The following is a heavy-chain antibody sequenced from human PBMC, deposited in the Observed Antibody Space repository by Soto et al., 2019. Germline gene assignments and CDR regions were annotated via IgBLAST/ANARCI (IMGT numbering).Heavy chain of an antibody. J-gene: IGHJ6*02. CDR3: ARDLLAGFGELSYYYYYYGMDV. CDR1: GFTFSSYS. CDR2: ISSSSSYI. D-gene: IGHD3-10*01. V-gene: IGHV3-21*01. Sequence: GGSLRLSCAASGFTFSSYSMNWVRQAPGKGLEWVSSISSSSSYIYYADSVKGRFTISGDNAKNSLYLQMNSLRAEDTAVYYCARDLLAGFGELSYYYYYYGMDVWGQGTTVTVSS.